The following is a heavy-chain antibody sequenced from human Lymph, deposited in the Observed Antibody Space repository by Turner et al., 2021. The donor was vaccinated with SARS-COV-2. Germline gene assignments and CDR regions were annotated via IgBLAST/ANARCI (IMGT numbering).Heavy chain of an antibody. Sequence: LQLQESGPGLVEPSEALSLTSAVGFGYISSSSYCWCSIRQPPVKGLECIGSIYYSRSTNYNPALTSRVTISVDTSKNQSSLKLSSVTAADTAVYYCARNAYDVWSGYFLVSAFGIWGQGTIVTVSS. CDR2: IYYSRST. CDR1: FGYISSSSYC. CDR3: ARNAYDVWSGYFLVSAFGI. V-gene: IGHV4-39*01. J-gene: IGHJ3*02. D-gene: IGHD3-3*01.